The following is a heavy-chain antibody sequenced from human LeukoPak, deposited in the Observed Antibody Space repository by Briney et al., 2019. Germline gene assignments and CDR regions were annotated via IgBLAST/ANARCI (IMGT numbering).Heavy chain of an antibody. CDR3: AKDLTYYYDISGPYYGYYFDY. V-gene: IGHV3-30*18. CDR1: GFTFSSYG. Sequence: PGGSLRLSCAASGFTFSSYGMHWVRQAPGKGLEWVAVISYDGNNKYYADSVKGRFTISRDNSKNTLYLQMNSLRPEDTAVYYCAKDLTYYYDISGPYYGYYFDYWGQGTLVTVSS. D-gene: IGHD3-22*01. CDR2: ISYDGNNK. J-gene: IGHJ4*02.